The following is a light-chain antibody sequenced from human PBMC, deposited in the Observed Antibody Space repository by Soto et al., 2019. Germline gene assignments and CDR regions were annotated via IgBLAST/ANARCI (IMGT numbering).Light chain of an antibody. Sequence: QSALTQPASVSGSLGQSITISCSGTSSDVGGYKYVSWYQHHPGKAPKLMIYEVSYRPSGVSNRFSGSKSGNTASLTISGLQAEDEAVYYCSSYTSSSTPVFGGGTKLTVL. CDR3: SSYTSSSTPV. V-gene: IGLV2-14*01. J-gene: IGLJ2*01. CDR1: SSDVGGYKY. CDR2: EVS.